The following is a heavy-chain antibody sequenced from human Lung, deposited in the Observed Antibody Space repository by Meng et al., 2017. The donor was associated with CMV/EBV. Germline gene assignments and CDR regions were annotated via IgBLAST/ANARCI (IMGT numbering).Heavy chain of an antibody. Sequence: ASXXVSXKASGYTFTSYYMHWVRQAPGQGLEWRGRINPSGGSTSYAQKFQGRVTMIRDTSTSTVYMELSSLRSEDTAVYYCARGIAVAIGGFDPWGQGTXVTVSS. V-gene: IGHV1-46*01. CDR2: INPSGGST. J-gene: IGHJ5*02. D-gene: IGHD6-19*01. CDR3: ARGIAVAIGGFDP. CDR1: GYTFTSYY.